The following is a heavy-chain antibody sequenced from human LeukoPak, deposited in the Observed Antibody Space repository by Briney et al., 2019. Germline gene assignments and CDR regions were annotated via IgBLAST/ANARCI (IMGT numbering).Heavy chain of an antibody. V-gene: IGHV3-30*02. CDR1: GGSFSDYY. J-gene: IGHJ4*02. CDR2: IRYDGSNK. Sequence: PSETLPLTCAVYGGSFSDYYWSWIRQPPGKGLEWVAFIRYDGSNKYYADSVKGQFTISRDNSKNTLYLQMNSLRAEDTAVYYCRNFEYSSSSSDYWGQGTLVTVSS. CDR3: RNFEYSSSSSDY. D-gene: IGHD6-6*01.